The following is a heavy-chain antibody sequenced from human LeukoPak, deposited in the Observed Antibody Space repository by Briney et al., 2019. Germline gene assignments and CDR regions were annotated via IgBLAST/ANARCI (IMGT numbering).Heavy chain of an antibody. J-gene: IGHJ6*02. CDR3: ARAVNPSGYYGMDV. CDR1: GFTFSSYS. V-gene: IGHV3-21*01. CDR2: ISSSSSYI. Sequence: GGSLRLSCAASGFTFSSYSMNWVRQAPGKGLEWVSSISSSSSYIYYADSVKGRFTISRDNAKNSLYLQMNSLRAEDTAVYYCARAVNPSGYYGMDVWGQGTTVTVSS.